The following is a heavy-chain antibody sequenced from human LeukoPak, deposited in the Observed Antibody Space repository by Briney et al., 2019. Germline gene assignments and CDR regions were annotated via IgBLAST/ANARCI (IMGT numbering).Heavy chain of an antibody. CDR1: GGSFSGYY. J-gene: IGHJ4*02. V-gene: IGHV4-34*01. CDR3: ARTGRAAGTSLSVY. CDR2: INHSGST. Sequence: SETLSLTCAAYGGSFSGYYWSWIRQPPGKGLEWIGEINHSGSTNYNPSLKSRVTISVDTSKNQFSLKLSSVTAADTAVYYCARTGRAAGTSLSVYWGQGTLVTVSS. D-gene: IGHD6-13*01.